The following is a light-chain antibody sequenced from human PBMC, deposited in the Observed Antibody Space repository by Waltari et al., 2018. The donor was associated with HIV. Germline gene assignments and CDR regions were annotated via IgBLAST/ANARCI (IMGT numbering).Light chain of an antibody. CDR2: WAA. CDR3: QQYYSTPPT. J-gene: IGKJ1*01. CDR1: QSVLHNYNNKSY. V-gene: IGKV4-1*01. Sequence: DIVMTQYPDSLGVSLGERATINCKSSQSVLHNYNNKSYIAWYQQKPGQPPKLLLYWAANRESGVPDRFSGSGSGTDFTRTISSLQAEDVSVFYCQQYYSTPPTFGQGTKVEI.